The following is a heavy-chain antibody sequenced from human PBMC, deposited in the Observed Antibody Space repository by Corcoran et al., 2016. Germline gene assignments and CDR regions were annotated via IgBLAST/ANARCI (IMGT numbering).Heavy chain of an antibody. D-gene: IGHD2-2*02. CDR2: IKQDGSEK. CDR1: GFTFSSYW. J-gene: IGHJ6*02. Sequence: EVQLVESGGGLVQPGGSRRLSCAASGFTFSSYWMSWVRQAPGKGLEWVANIKQDGSEKYYVDSVKGRFTISRDNAKNSLYLQMNSLRAEDTAVYYCARDSSYCISTSCYKVSYYGMDVWGQGTTVTVSS. CDR3: ARDSSYCISTSCYKVSYYGMDV. V-gene: IGHV3-7*03.